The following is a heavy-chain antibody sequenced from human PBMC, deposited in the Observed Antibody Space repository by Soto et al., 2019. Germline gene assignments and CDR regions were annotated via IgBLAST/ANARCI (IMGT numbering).Heavy chain of an antibody. CDR1: VFTFSSYA. Sequence: HPGGSLRLPGEAAVFTFSSYAMSLVRQSPGKGLEWVSAISRSGGSTYYADYVKGRFTISRDNSKNTLFLQMNILRAEDTAVYYCETRRDASYYHYGMDVWGQGTTVTVSS. V-gene: IGHV3-23*01. CDR2: ISRSGGST. J-gene: IGHJ6*02. D-gene: IGHD2-2*01. CDR3: ETRRDASYYHYGMDV.